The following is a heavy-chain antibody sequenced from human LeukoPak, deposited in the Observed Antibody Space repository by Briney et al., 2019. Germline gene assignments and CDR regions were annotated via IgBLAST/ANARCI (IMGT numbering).Heavy chain of an antibody. D-gene: IGHD2-15*01. CDR1: GFTFSDYY. V-gene: IGHV3-11*04. Sequence: GGSLRLSCAASGFTFSDYYINWIRQAPGKGLEWVSSISMSGSAIFYAVSVRSRFTISRDNAKNSLFLQMNSLSAEDTAVYYCARDLDVVVGPAHYDALDLWGQGTTVTVS. J-gene: IGHJ3*01. CDR3: ARDLDVVVGPAHYDALDL. CDR2: ISMSGSAI.